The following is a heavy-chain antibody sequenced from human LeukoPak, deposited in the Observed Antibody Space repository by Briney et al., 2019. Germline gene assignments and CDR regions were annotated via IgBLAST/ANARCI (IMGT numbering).Heavy chain of an antibody. D-gene: IGHD4/OR15-4a*01. J-gene: IGHJ4*02. Sequence: PGGSLRLSCAASGFTFSSYSMNWVRQAPGKGLEWVSSISSSSSYIYYADSVKGRFTISRGNAKNSLYLQMNCLRAEDTAVYYCARGSAMVNDYWGQGTLVTVSS. CDR1: GFTFSSYS. CDR2: ISSSSSYI. V-gene: IGHV3-21*01. CDR3: ARGSAMVNDY.